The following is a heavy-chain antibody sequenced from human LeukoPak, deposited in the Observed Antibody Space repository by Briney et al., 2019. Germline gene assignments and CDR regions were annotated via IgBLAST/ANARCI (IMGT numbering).Heavy chain of an antibody. CDR2: INWNGGST. D-gene: IGHD6-13*01. V-gene: IGHV3-20*01. J-gene: IGHJ6*02. Sequence: GGSLRLSCAASGFAFDDYGMSWVRQAPGKGLEWVSGINWNGGSTGYADSVKGRFTISRDNAKNSLYLQMNSLRAEDTALYHCARDRGIAAAGRWYYYYGMDVWGQGTTVTVSS. CDR1: GFAFDDYG. CDR3: ARDRGIAAAGRWYYYYGMDV.